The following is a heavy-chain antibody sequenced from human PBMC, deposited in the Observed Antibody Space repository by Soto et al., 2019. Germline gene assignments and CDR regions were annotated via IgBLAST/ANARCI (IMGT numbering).Heavy chain of an antibody. V-gene: IGHV4-39*01. Sequence: SETLSLTCTVSGGSISSSSYYWGWLRQPPGKGLEWIGEIYYSGSTNYNPSLKSRVTISVDTSKNQFSLKLSSATAADTAVYYCARRVAGTGFRYWGQGTQVTVSS. J-gene: IGHJ4*02. D-gene: IGHD6-19*01. CDR3: ARRVAGTGFRY. CDR2: IYYSGST. CDR1: GGSISSSSYY.